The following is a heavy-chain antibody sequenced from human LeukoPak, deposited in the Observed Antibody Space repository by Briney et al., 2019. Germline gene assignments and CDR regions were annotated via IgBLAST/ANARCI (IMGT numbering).Heavy chain of an antibody. CDR2: ISAYNGNT. CDR1: GYTFTSYG. Sequence: RASVKVSFKASGYTFTSYGISWVRQAPGQGLEWMGWISAYNGNTNYAQKLQGRVTMTTDTFTNTAYMELRSLRSDDTAVYYCALRTGTIPYYFDFWGQGTLVTVSS. D-gene: IGHD1-7*01. V-gene: IGHV1-18*01. J-gene: IGHJ4*02. CDR3: ALRTGTIPYYFDF.